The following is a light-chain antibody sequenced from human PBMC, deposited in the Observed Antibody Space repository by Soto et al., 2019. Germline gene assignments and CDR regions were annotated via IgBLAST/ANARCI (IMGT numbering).Light chain of an antibody. V-gene: IGLV6-57*01. J-gene: IGLJ3*02. CDR3: QSYDSSNQGV. CDR1: SGSIASNY. CDR2: EDN. Sequence: NFMLTQPHSVSESPGKTVTISCTSSSGSIASNYVQWYQQRPGSSPTTVIYEDNQRPSGVPDRFSGSIDSSSNSASLTISGLKTEDEADYYCQSYDSSNQGVFGGGTKLTVL.